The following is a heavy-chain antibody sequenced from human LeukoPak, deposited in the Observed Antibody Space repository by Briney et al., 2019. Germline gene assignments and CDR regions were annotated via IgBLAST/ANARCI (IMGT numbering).Heavy chain of an antibody. CDR1: GGSISSYY. V-gene: IGHV4-59*01. J-gene: IGHJ5*02. Sequence: PSETLSLTCTVSGGSISSYYWSWIRQPPGKGLEWLGYIYYSGSTNYNPSLRSRVTISVDTSKNQFSLKLSSVTAADTAVYYCARAVFPRHYYDSSGYYEYSIHNWFDPWGQGALVTVSS. CDR3: ARAVFPRHYYDSSGYYEYSIHNWFDP. D-gene: IGHD3-22*01. CDR2: IYYSGST.